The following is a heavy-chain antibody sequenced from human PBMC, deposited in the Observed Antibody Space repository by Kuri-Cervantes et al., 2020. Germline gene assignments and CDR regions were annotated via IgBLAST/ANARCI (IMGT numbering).Heavy chain of an antibody. CDR2: IYYSGST. D-gene: IGHD6-13*01. J-gene: IGHJ6*02. CDR3: ARQTPYSSSWYYYYYGMDV. V-gene: IGHV4-59*01. Sequence: SETLSLTCAVYGGSFSGYYWSWIRQPPGKGLEWIGYIYYSGSTNYNPSLKSRVTISVDTSKNQFSLKLSSVTAADTAVYYCARQTPYSSSWYYYYYGMDVWGQGTTVTVSS. CDR1: GGSFSGYY.